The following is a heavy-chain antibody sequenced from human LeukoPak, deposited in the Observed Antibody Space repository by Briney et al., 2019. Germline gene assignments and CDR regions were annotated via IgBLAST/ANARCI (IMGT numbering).Heavy chain of an antibody. CDR2: ISAYNGNT. CDR1: GYTFTSYY. Sequence: ASVKVSCKASGYTFTSYYMHWVRQAPGQGLEWMGWISAYNGNTNYAQKLQGRVTMTTDTSTSTAYMELRSLRSDDTAVYYCARDRYYDFWSGPIHYYYYGMDVWGQGTTVTVSS. CDR3: ARDRYYDFWSGPIHYYYYGMDV. J-gene: IGHJ6*02. V-gene: IGHV1-18*04. D-gene: IGHD3-3*01.